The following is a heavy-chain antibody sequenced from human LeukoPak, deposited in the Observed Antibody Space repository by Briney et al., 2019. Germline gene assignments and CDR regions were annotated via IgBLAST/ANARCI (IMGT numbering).Heavy chain of an antibody. CDR3: ARDSEQWLPVDDAFDI. CDR2: ISSSGSTI. D-gene: IGHD6-19*01. Sequence: GGSLRLSCAASGFTFSDYYMSWIRQAPGKGLEWVSYISSSGSTIYYADSVKGRFTISRDNAKNSLYLQMNSLRAEDTAVYYCARDSEQWLPVDDAFDIWGQGAMVTVSS. CDR1: GFTFSDYY. V-gene: IGHV3-11*04. J-gene: IGHJ3*02.